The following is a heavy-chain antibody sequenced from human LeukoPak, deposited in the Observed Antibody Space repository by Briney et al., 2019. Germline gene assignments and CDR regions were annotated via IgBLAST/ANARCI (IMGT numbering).Heavy chain of an antibody. D-gene: IGHD4-17*01. Sequence: SETLSLTCAISGGSITSSNWWTWVRQPPRKGLEWVGEIYLRGNTNYNPSLESRVSISVDESKTQLSLRLESVTAADTAVYYCARGTITTVTDSWGPGTLVTVSS. J-gene: IGHJ4*02. CDR3: ARGTITTVTDS. CDR2: IYLRGNT. CDR1: GGSITSSNW. V-gene: IGHV4-4*02.